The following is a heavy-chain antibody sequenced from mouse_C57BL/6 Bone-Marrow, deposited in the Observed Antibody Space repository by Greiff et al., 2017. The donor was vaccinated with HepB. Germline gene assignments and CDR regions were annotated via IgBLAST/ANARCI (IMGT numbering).Heavy chain of an antibody. J-gene: IGHJ4*01. CDR1: GYAFSSSW. V-gene: IGHV1-82*01. CDR3: ASYCAMDY. Sequence: QVQLQQSGPELVKPGASVKISCKASGYAFSSSWMNWVKQRPGKGLEWIGRIYPGDGDTNYNGKFKGKATLTADKSSSTAYMQLSSLASEDSAVYFCASYCAMDYWGQGTSVTVSS. CDR2: IYPGDGDT.